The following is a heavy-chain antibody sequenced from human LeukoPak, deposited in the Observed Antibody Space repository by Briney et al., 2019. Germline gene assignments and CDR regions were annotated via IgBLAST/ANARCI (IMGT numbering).Heavy chain of an antibody. CDR2: IYYSGST. J-gene: IGHJ4*02. D-gene: IGHD4-17*01. V-gene: IGHV4-30-4*08. Sequence: SQTLSLTCTVSGGSISSGDYYWSWIRQPPGKGLEWIGYIYYSGSTYYNPSLKSRVTISVDTSKNQFSLKLSSVTAADTAVYYCARVGIGTTVTPGPDYWGQGTLVTVSS. CDR3: ARVGIGTTVTPGPDY. CDR1: GGSISSGDYY.